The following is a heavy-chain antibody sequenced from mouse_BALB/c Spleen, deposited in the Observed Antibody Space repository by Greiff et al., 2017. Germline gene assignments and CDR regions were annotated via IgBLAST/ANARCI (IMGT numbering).Heavy chain of an antibody. J-gene: IGHJ3*01. CDR1: GFTFSSFG. V-gene: IGHV5-17*02. Sequence: EVQLKESGGGLVQPGGSRKLSCAASGFTFSSFGMHWVRQAPEKGLEWVAYISSGSSTIYYADTVKGRFTISRDNPKNTLFLQMTSLRSEDTAMYYCARHWFAYWGQGTLVTVSA. CDR3: ARHWFAY. CDR2: ISSGSSTI.